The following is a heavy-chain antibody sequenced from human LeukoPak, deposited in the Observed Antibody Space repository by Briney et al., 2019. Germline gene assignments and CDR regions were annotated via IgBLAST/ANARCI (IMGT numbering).Heavy chain of an antibody. J-gene: IGHJ4*02. D-gene: IGHD5-24*01. CDR2: ISSSSSSYV. CDR1: GFTFSSYS. V-gene: IGHV3-21*01. Sequence: GGSLRLSCAASGFTFSSYSTNWVRQAPGKGLEWVSSISSSSSSYVYYADSVKGRFTISRDNAKNSLYLQMNSLRAEDTAVYYCARDEEMATIGAFDYWGQGTLVTVSS. CDR3: ARDEEMATIGAFDY.